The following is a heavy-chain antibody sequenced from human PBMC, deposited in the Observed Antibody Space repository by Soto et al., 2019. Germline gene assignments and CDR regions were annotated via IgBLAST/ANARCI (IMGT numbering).Heavy chain of an antibody. Sequence: GEAMKIALNGSGYSKNSYKISWVRQMPGKGLEWMGRIDPSDSDTRYSPSFQGQVTISADKSISTAYLQWSSLKASDTAMYYCARRWTAMVTDAFDIWGQGTMVTVSS. J-gene: IGHJ3*02. CDR1: GYSKNSYK. CDR2: IDPSDSDT. CDR3: ARRWTAMVTDAFDI. D-gene: IGHD5-18*01. V-gene: IGHV5-51*01.